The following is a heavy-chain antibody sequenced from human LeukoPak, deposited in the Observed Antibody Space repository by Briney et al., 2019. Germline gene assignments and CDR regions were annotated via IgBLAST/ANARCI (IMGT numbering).Heavy chain of an antibody. CDR3: ARDFLGELPAY. V-gene: IGHV4-39*07. CDR1: GASLSGNSYS. D-gene: IGHD3-10*01. CDR2: IHYSGST. J-gene: IGHJ4*02. Sequence: PSETLSLTCAVSGASLSGNSYSWGWIRQPPGTGLEWIASIHYSGSTYYNPSLKSRVTISVDTSRNQFSLNVRSVTAADTAMYYCARDFLGELPAYWGQGTLVTVSS.